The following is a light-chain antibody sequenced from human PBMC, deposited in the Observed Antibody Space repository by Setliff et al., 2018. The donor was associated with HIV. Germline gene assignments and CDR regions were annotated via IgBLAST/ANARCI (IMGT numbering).Light chain of an antibody. CDR2: DVS. Sequence: QSALTQPASVSGSPGQSITISCTGTSSDVDGYNYVSWYQQHPGKAPKLMIFDVSRRPSGVSNRFSGSKSGNTASLTISGLQAEDEADYYCTSYTSSFTYVFGSGTKVTVL. J-gene: IGLJ1*01. CDR3: TSYTSSFTYV. CDR1: SSDVDGYNY. V-gene: IGLV2-14*01.